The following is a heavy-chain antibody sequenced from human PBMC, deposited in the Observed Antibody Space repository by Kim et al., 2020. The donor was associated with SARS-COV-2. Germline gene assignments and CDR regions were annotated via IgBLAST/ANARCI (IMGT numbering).Heavy chain of an antibody. Sequence: FQGRVTMTADESTSTAYMELSSLRSEDTAVYYCARGYCSSTSCDQTLFDYWGQGTLVTVSS. J-gene: IGHJ4*02. D-gene: IGHD2-2*01. V-gene: IGHV1-69*01. CDR3: ARGYCSSTSCDQTLFDY.